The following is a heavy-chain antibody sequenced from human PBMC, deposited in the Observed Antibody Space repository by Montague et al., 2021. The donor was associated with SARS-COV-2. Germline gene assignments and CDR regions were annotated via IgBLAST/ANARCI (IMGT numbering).Heavy chain of an antibody. Sequence: SETLSLTCAVSGGSISSSNWWSWVRQPPGKGLEWIGEIYHSGSTXYNPSLKSRATISVDKSKNQFSLKLSSVTAADTAVYYCARDLLRYCSSTSCYNDAFDIWGQGTMVTVSS. CDR2: IYHSGST. CDR1: GGSISSSNW. CDR3: ARDLLRYCSSTSCYNDAFDI. V-gene: IGHV4-4*02. D-gene: IGHD2-2*01. J-gene: IGHJ3*02.